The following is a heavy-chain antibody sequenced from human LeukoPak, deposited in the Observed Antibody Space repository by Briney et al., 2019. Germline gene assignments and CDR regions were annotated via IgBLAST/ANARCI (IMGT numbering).Heavy chain of an antibody. J-gene: IGHJ4*02. V-gene: IGHV4-30-4*08. CDR1: GGSISSGDYY. CDR2: IYYSGST. CDR3: ARAYADYSNYGY. Sequence: PSETLSLTCTVSGGSISSGDYYWSWIRQPPGKGLEWIGYIYYSGSTYYNPSLKSRVIISVDTSKNQFSLKLSSVTAADTAVYYCARAYADYSNYGYWGQGTLVTVSS. D-gene: IGHD4-11*01.